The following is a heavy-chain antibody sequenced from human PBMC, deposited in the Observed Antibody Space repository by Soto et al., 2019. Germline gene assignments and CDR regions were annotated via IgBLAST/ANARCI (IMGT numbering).Heavy chain of an antibody. Sequence: QVQLQESGPGLVKTSQTLSLTCTVSGGSISSGGYYWSWIRQHPGKGLEWLGYIYYSGSTYYNPSHKSRVTISVDTSKNQFSLKLSSVTAADTAVYYCARRGGFDEGLKHWGQGTLVTVSS. V-gene: IGHV4-31*03. CDR2: IYYSGST. CDR1: GGSISSGGYY. J-gene: IGHJ1*01. CDR3: ARRGGFDEGLKH. D-gene: IGHD3-10*01.